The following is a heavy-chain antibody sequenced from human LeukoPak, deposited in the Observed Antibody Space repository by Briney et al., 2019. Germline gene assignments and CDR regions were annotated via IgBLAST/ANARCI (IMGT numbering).Heavy chain of an antibody. V-gene: IGHV3-23*01. CDR3: AKGYCSSTSCSYFDY. J-gene: IGHJ4*02. D-gene: IGHD2-2*01. CDR2: ISGSGGST. CDR1: GFTFSSYA. Sequence: GGSLRLSCAASGFTFSSYAMSWVRQAPGKGLEWVSAISGSGGSTYYADSVKGRFTISRDNSKNTLYLQMDSLRAEDTAVYYCAKGYCSSTSCSYFDYWGQGTLVTVSS.